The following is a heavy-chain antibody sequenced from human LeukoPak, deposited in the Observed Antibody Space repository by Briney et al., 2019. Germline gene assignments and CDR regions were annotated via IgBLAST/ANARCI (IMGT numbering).Heavy chain of an antibody. CDR1: GFTFSSYA. J-gene: IGHJ4*02. V-gene: IGHV3-30*04. Sequence: GGSLRLSCAASGFTFSSYAMHWVRQAPGKGLEWVAVISYDGSNKHYADSVKGRFTISRDNSKNTLYLQMNSLRAEDTAVYYCARDGYYGSGSYYNVPTLYFDYWGQGTLVTVSS. CDR2: ISYDGSNK. CDR3: ARDGYYGSGSYYNVPTLYFDY. D-gene: IGHD3-10*01.